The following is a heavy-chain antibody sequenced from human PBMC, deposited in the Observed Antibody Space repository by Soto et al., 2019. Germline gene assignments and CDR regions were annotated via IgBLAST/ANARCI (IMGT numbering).Heavy chain of an antibody. V-gene: IGHV4-38-2*01. D-gene: IGHD3-22*01. CDR2: IYHGGST. J-gene: IGHJ5*02. CDR3: ARVGPWVPYYYDSSPYTFENWFDP. CDR1: GNCISSGYD. Sequence: DTLSVTCALSGNCISSGYDWVWLRQPPGKGLEWIGSIYHGGSTNYNPSLNSRVTLSIDMTNNHVSLILNSVTAADTAVYYCARVGPWVPYYYDSSPYTFENWFDPWGQGTLVTVPS.